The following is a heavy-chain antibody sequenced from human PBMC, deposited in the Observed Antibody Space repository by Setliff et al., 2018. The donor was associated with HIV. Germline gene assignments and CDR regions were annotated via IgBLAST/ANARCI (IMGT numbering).Heavy chain of an antibody. CDR3: GRTKDLDY. CDR1: GYTFTSYG. J-gene: IGHJ4*01. Sequence: ASVKVSCKASGYTFTSYGISWVRQAPGQGLEWMGGIIPMFGRVNYAQKLQGRVTITRDTSATTAYMELSSLTSEDTAVYYCGRTKDLDYWGHGTLVTVSS. CDR2: IIPMFGRV. V-gene: IGHV1-69*05.